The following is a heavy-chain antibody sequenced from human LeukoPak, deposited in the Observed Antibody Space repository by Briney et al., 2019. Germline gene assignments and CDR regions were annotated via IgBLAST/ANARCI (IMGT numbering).Heavy chain of an antibody. CDR3: SRLTHSYYSDTSGYYPYYYMDV. CDR2: ISYSGNT. V-gene: IGHV4-39*02. Sequence: KASETLSLTCTVSGGSISSSSYYWGWIRQSPGKGLEWIGRISYSGNTYYNPSLKSRVTISVDTSKNHFSLRLSSVTAADTAVYCCSRLTHSYYSDTSGYYPYYYMDVWGEGTTVTVSS. J-gene: IGHJ6*03. CDR1: GGSISSSSYY. D-gene: IGHD3-22*01.